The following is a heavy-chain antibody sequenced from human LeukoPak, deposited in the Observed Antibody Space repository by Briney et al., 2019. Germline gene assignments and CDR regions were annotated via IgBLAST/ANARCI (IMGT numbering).Heavy chain of an antibody. CDR2: IIPILGIA. CDR1: GGTFSSYA. V-gene: IGHV1-69*04. CDR3: ARVPGYSYGYDY. D-gene: IGHD5-18*01. J-gene: IGHJ4*02. Sequence: AASVKVSCKASGGTFSSYAISWVRQAPGQGLEWMGRIIPILGIANYAQKFQGRVTITADKSTSTAYMELSSLRSEDTAVYYCARVPGYSYGYDYWGQGTLVTVSS.